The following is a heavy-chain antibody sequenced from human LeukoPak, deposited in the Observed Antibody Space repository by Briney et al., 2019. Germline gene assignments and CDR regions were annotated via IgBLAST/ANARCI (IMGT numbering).Heavy chain of an antibody. CDR3: ARGYYDILTGYYALFDY. D-gene: IGHD3-9*01. V-gene: IGHV3-20*04. CDR2: INWNGGST. CDR1: GFTFDDYG. J-gene: IGHJ4*02. Sequence: GGSLRLSCAASGFTFDDYGMSWVRQAPGEGLEWVSGINWNGGSTGYADSVKGRFTISRDNAKNSLYLQMNSLRAEDTALYYCARGYYDILTGYYALFDYWGQGTLVTVSS.